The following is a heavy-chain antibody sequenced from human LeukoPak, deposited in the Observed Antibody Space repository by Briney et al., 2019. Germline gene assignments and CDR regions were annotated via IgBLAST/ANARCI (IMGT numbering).Heavy chain of an antibody. CDR3: ARVVDHDYGDYYLDY. Sequence: GGSLRLSCAASGFTVSSNDMSWVRQAPGKGLEGISVIYSGGRTDYAASVKGRLTISRDDSRNTLYLQMNSLSAEDTAVYYCARVVDHDYGDYYLDYWGQGTLVTVSS. CDR2: IYSGGRT. J-gene: IGHJ4*02. D-gene: IGHD4-17*01. CDR1: GFTVSSND. V-gene: IGHV3-53*01.